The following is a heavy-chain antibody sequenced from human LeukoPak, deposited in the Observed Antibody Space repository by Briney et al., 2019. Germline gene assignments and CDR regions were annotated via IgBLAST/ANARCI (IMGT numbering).Heavy chain of an antibody. Sequence: GASVKVSCKASGYTFTDYYILWVRQAPGQGLEWMGWMNPNSGGTNYGQKFQGRVTMTRDTSISTAYMELNRLRSDDTAIYYCAKDRYGDYVYYYMDVWGKGTTVTVTS. V-gene: IGHV1-2*02. CDR2: MNPNSGGT. CDR1: GYTFTDYY. CDR3: AKDRYGDYVYYYMDV. D-gene: IGHD4/OR15-4a*01. J-gene: IGHJ6*03.